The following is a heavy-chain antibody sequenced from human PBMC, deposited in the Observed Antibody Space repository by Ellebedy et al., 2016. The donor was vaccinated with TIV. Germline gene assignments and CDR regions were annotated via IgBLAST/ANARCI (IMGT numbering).Heavy chain of an antibody. CDR1: GGSISSFY. V-gene: IGHV4-59*08. Sequence: SETLSLXXTVSGGSISSFYWSWIRQPPGQGLEWIGYINYSGATNYKSSLRSRATISVDTSKNQFSLKLSSVTAADTAVYYCARHDISGYYPDKWGQGTLVTVSS. J-gene: IGHJ4*02. D-gene: IGHD3-22*01. CDR2: INYSGAT. CDR3: ARHDISGYYPDK.